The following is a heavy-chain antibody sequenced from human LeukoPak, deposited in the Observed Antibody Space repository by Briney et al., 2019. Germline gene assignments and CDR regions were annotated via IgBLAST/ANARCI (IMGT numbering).Heavy chain of an antibody. Sequence: ASVKVSCKASGYTFTSYYMHWVRQAPGQGLEWMGIINPSGGSTSYAQKFQGRVTMTRDTSTSTVYMELSSLRSEDTAVYYCARGSPPVAGTGGFDYWGQGTLVTVSS. CDR3: ARGSPPVAGTGGFDY. D-gene: IGHD6-19*01. CDR2: INPSGGST. V-gene: IGHV1-46*01. CDR1: GYTFTSYY. J-gene: IGHJ4*02.